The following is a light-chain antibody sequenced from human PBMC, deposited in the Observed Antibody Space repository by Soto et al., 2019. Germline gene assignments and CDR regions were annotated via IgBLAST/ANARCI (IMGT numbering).Light chain of an antibody. J-gene: IGKJ2*01. V-gene: IGKV3-11*01. Sequence: EIVLIQSPATLSLSPGDRATLSCRASQDLAMFLAWYQQKPGQPPRLLIHDASNRAAGIPARFSGSGSGTDFTLTVSALEPEDFAIYYCQHRRNSFSTFGQGTRLEI. CDR3: QHRRNSFST. CDR2: DAS. CDR1: QDLAMF.